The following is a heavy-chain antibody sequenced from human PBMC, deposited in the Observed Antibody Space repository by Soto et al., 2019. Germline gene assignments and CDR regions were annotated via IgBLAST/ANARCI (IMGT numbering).Heavy chain of an antibody. Sequence: VQLVQSGAEVKKPGASVKVSCKASGYAFTSYDINWVRQATGQGLEWMGFLNPNNGNTGYAQKFQGRVTMTRNISISTASMELSSLRSEDTAMYYCARGRTGNWNSDYWGQGTLVAVSS. J-gene: IGHJ4*02. D-gene: IGHD3-3*01. V-gene: IGHV1-8*01. CDR2: LNPNNGNT. CDR3: ARGRTGNWNSDY. CDR1: GYAFTSYD.